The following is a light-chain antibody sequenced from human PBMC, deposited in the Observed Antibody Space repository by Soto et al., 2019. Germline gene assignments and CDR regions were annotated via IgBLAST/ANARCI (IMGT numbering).Light chain of an antibody. Sequence: EIVMTQSPATLSVSPGERASLSCRASQSVGSNLAWYQQTAGQAPRLLIYGASTRATGIPARFSGSGSGTXVTLTISSLQSEDFAVYSCQQYTNWPYTFGQGTKLEIK. V-gene: IGKV3-15*01. CDR3: QQYTNWPYT. J-gene: IGKJ2*01. CDR1: QSVGSN. CDR2: GAS.